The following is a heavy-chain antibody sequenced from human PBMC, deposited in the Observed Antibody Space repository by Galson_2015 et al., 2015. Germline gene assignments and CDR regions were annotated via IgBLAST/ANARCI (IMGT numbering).Heavy chain of an antibody. D-gene: IGHD6-13*01. CDR3: IRQLVSSSYGMDV. CDR2: IKQDGSEK. Sequence: SLRLSCAASGFTVSSNYTSWVRQAPGKGLEWVANIKQDGSEKYYVDSVKGRFTISRDNAKNSLYLQMNSLRAEDTAVYYCIRQLVSSSYGMDVWGQGTTVTVSS. J-gene: IGHJ6*02. CDR1: GFTVSSNY. V-gene: IGHV3-7*05.